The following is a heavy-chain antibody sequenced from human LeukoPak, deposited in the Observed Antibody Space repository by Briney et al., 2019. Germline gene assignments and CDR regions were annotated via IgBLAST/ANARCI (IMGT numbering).Heavy chain of an antibody. Sequence: ASVKVSCKASGYTFTGYYMHWVRQAPGQGLEWMGWINPNSGGTNYAQKFQGRVTMTRDTSISTAYMELSRLRSDDTAVYYCAKDIGVYYGMGVWGQGTTVTVSS. CDR2: INPNSGGT. CDR3: AKDIGVYYGMGV. CDR1: GYTFTGYY. J-gene: IGHJ6*02. D-gene: IGHD3-10*01. V-gene: IGHV1-2*02.